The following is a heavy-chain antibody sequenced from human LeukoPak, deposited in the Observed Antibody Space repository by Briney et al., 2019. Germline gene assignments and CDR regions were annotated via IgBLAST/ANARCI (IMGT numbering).Heavy chain of an antibody. V-gene: IGHV1-69*13. CDR2: IIPIFDTA. Sequence: GASVKVSCKASGYTFTSYGISWVRQAPGQGLEWMGGIIPIFDTANYAQKFQGRVTITADESTSTAYMELSSLRSEDTAVYYCARDRSGDDDFWSGYYTNYFDPWGQGTLVTVSS. D-gene: IGHD3-3*01. CDR1: GYTFTSYG. J-gene: IGHJ5*02. CDR3: ARDRSGDDDFWSGYYTNYFDP.